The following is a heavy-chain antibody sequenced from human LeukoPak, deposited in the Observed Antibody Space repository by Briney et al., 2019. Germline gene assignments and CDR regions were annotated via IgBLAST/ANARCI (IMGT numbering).Heavy chain of an antibody. D-gene: IGHD3-10*01. CDR1: GGSISSGGYY. CDR3: ARDIIVQAGAFDI. V-gene: IGHV4-30-2*01. J-gene: IGHJ3*02. CDR2: IYHSGST. Sequence: SETLSLTCTVSGGSISSGGYYWSWIRQPPGKGLEWIGYIYHSGSTYYNPSLKSRVTISVDRSKNQFSLKLSSVTAADTAVYYCARDIIVQAGAFDIWGQGTMVTVSS.